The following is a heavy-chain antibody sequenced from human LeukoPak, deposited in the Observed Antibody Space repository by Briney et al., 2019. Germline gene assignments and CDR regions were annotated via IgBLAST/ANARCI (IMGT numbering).Heavy chain of an antibody. V-gene: IGHV4-59*01. CDR2: FYYSGST. CDR1: GGSISSYY. CDR3: ARGHRRPHGVYDYVWGSYRIDY. J-gene: IGHJ4*02. Sequence: SETLSLTCTVSGGSISSYYWSWIRQPPGKGLEWIGSFYYSGSTNYNPSLKSRVTISVDTSKNQFSLKLSSVTAADTAVYYCARGHRRPHGVYDYVWGSYRIDYWGQGTLVTVSS. D-gene: IGHD3-16*02.